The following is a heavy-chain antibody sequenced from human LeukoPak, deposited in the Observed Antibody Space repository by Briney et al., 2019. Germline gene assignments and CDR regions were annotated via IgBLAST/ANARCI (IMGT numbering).Heavy chain of an antibody. CDR1: GFTFSSYG. V-gene: IGHV3-30*18. CDR2: ISYDGSNK. CDR3: AKDGPTNRIVGASTYYYYGMDV. Sequence: GRSLRLSCAASGFTFSSYGMHWVRQAPGKGLEWVAVISYDGSNKYYADSVKGRFTISRDNSKNTLYLQMNSLRAEDTAVYYCAKDGPTNRIVGASTYYYYGMDVWGQGTTVTVSS. J-gene: IGHJ6*02. D-gene: IGHD1-26*01.